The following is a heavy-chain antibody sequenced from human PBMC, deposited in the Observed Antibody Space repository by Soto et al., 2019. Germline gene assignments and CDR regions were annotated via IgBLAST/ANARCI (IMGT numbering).Heavy chain of an antibody. V-gene: IGHV4-59*01. CDR3: ARVYYSNYHYYYMDV. J-gene: IGHJ6*03. CDR1: GGSISSYY. Sequence: SETLSLTCTVSGGSISSYYWSWIRQPPGKGLEWIGYIYYSGSTNYNPSLKSRVTISVDTSKNQFSLKLSSVTAADTAVYYCARVYYSNYHYYYMDVWGKGTTVTVSS. D-gene: IGHD4-4*01. CDR2: IYYSGST.